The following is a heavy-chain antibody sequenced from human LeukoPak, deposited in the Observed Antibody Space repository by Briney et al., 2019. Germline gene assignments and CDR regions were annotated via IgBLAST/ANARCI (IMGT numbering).Heavy chain of an antibody. CDR2: ISGDGTTT. CDR3: AGTWAFDY. V-gene: IGHV3-74*01. D-gene: IGHD1-26*01. Sequence: PGGSPRLSCAVSGFTLSNDWMHWVRQAPGKGLLWVSRISGDGTTTNYADSVKGRFTISRDNAKNTLYLQMDSLRAEDTAVYYCAGTWAFDYWGQGTLVTVSS. CDR1: GFTLSNDW. J-gene: IGHJ4*02.